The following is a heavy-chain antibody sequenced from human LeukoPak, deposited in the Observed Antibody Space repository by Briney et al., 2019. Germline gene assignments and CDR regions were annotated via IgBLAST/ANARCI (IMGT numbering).Heavy chain of an antibody. V-gene: IGHV3-23*01. CDR3: AKSFVGGIHDYFDD. J-gene: IGHJ4*02. Sequence: GRSLRLSCAASGFTFSSYAMSWVRQAPGKGLEWVSAISGSGISTYYADSVKGRFTISRDNSKNTLYLQMNSLRAEDTAVYYCAKSFVGGIHDYFDDWGQGTLVSVSS. D-gene: IGHD1-14*01. CDR1: GFTFSSYA. CDR2: ISGSGIST.